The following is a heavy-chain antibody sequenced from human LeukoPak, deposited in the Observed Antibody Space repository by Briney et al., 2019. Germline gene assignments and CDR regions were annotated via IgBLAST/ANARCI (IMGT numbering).Heavy chain of an antibody. V-gene: IGHV5-51*01. CDR2: VYPDNSDT. Sequence: HGESLKISCQGSGSIFSGYWIGWVRQLPGKGLEWMGIVYPDNSDTRYSPSFQGQVTISADKSITTAYLHWSSLKASDTAMYYCARVGGIAVADHFDYWGQGTLVTVSS. CDR1: GSIFSGYW. J-gene: IGHJ4*02. D-gene: IGHD6-19*01. CDR3: ARVGGIAVADHFDY.